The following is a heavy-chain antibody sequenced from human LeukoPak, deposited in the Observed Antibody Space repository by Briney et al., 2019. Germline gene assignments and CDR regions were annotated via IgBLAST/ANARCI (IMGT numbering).Heavy chain of an antibody. CDR2: ISYDGSNK. V-gene: IGHV3-30-3*01. Sequence: GGSLRLSCAASGFTFSSYAMHWVRQAPGKGLEWVAVISYDGSNKYYADSVKGRFTIFRDNSKNTLYLQMNSLRAEDTAVYYCARDLGDYDSSGWPRGGFYYGMDVWGQGTTVTVSS. D-gene: IGHD6-19*01. J-gene: IGHJ6*02. CDR3: ARDLGDYDSSGWPRGGFYYGMDV. CDR1: GFTFSSYA.